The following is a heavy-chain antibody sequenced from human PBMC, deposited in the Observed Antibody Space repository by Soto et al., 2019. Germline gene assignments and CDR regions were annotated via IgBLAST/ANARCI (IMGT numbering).Heavy chain of an antibody. CDR3: ARDCCRYNWNRYYYYGMDV. D-gene: IGHD1-20*01. V-gene: IGHV4-34*01. CDR1: GGSFSGYY. J-gene: IGHJ6*02. CDR2: INHSGST. Sequence: PSETLSLTCAVYGGSFSGYYWSWIRQPPGKGLEWIGEINHSGSTNYNPSLKSRVTISVDTSKNQFSLKLSSVTAADTAVYYCARDCCRYNWNRYYYYGMDVWGQGTTVTVSS.